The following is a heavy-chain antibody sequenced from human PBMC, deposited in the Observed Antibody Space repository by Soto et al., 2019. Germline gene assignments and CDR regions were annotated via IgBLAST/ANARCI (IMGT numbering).Heavy chain of an antibody. Sequence: PGGSLRLSCAASGFTFSAYTMSWVRQAPGKGLEWVSSVTYSGTTTYYADSVKGRFTISRDNSKNTLYLQMNSLRVEDTAVYFCAKEGGDSSICVQFDPWRQGILVTVSS. J-gene: IGHJ5*02. CDR2: VTYSGTTT. V-gene: IGHV3-23*01. CDR1: GFTFSAYT. D-gene: IGHD6-13*01. CDR3: AKEGGDSSICVQFDP.